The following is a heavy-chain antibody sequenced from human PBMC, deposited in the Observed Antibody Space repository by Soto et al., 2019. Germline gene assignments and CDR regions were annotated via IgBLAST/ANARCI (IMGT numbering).Heavy chain of an antibody. Sequence: HPGGSLRLSCAASGFTFSSYAMSGVRQAPGKGLEWVSAISGSGGSTYYADSVKGRFTISRDNSKNTLYLQMNSLRAEDTAVYYCAKDGNPIPYLTGYYRLGWFDPWGQGTLVTVSS. D-gene: IGHD3-9*01. CDR2: ISGSGGST. CDR3: AKDGNPIPYLTGYYRLGWFDP. CDR1: GFTFSSYA. V-gene: IGHV3-23*01. J-gene: IGHJ5*02.